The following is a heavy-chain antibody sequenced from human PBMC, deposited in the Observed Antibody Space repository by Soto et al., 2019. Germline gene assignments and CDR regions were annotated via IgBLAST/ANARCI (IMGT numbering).Heavy chain of an antibody. CDR1: GFTFSSYA. V-gene: IGHV3-23*01. D-gene: IGHD3-10*01. CDR2: ISGSGGST. Sequence: GGSLRLSCAASGFTFSSYAMSWVRQAPGKGLEWVSAISGSGGSTYYADSVKGRFTISRDNSKNTLYLQMNSLRAEDTAVYYCAKGISGSMVRGSLFDYWGQGTLVTVSS. J-gene: IGHJ4*02. CDR3: AKGISGSMVRGSLFDY.